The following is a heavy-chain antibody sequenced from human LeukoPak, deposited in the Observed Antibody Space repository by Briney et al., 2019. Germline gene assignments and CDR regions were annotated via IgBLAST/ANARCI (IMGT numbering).Heavy chain of an antibody. V-gene: IGHV4-34*01. Sequence: PSETLSLTCAVYGGSFSGYYWSWIRQPPGKGLEWIGEINHSGSTNYNPSLKSRVTISVDTSKNQFSLKLSSVTAADTAVYYCARGPPEYDHWGQGTLVTVSS. CDR3: ARGPPEYDH. CDR2: INHSGST. J-gene: IGHJ5*02. D-gene: IGHD6-6*01. CDR1: GGSFSGYY.